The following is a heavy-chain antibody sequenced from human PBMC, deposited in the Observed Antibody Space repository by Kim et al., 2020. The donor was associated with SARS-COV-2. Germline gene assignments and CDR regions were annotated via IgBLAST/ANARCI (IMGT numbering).Heavy chain of an antibody. J-gene: IGHJ6*02. D-gene: IGHD3-3*01. CDR3: ARGPTLQDFWSGYYQPQTVYYYYGMDV. CDR2: MNPNSGNT. Sequence: ASVKVSCKASGYTFTSYDINWVRQATGQGLEWMGWMNPNSGNTGYAQKFQGRVTMTRNTSISTAYMELSSLRSEDTAVYYCARGPTLQDFWSGYYQPQTVYYYYGMDVWGQGTTVTVSS. V-gene: IGHV1-8*01. CDR1: GYTFTSYD.